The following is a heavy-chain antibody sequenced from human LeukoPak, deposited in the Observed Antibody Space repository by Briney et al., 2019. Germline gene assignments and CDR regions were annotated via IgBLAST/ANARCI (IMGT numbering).Heavy chain of an antibody. CDR2: IFGGGGST. CDR3: AKTTTGYSSGRFPGWPVDY. J-gene: IGHJ4*02. CDR1: GFTFSSYA. D-gene: IGHD6-19*01. Sequence: GGSPRLSCAASGFTFSSYAMYWVRQAPGKGLEWVSGIFGGGGSTHYADSVKGRFTISRDNSKNTVYLQMNSLRAEDTAVYYCAKTTTGYSSGRFPGWPVDYWGQGTLVTVSS. V-gene: IGHV3-23*01.